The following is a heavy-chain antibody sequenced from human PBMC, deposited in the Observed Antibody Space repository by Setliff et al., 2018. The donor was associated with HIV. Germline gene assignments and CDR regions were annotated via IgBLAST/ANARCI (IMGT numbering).Heavy chain of an antibody. D-gene: IGHD1-26*01. CDR1: GYSISSGYY. Sequence: SETLSLTCTVSGYSISSGYYWGWIRQTPGKGLEWIGSIYLSGSTYYNPPLKSRVTISLDTSKNQFSLKLSSVTAADTAVYYCARVGTTESLSTDWFAPWGQGTQVTISS. J-gene: IGHJ5*02. V-gene: IGHV4-38-2*02. CDR3: ARVGTTESLSTDWFAP. CDR2: IYLSGST.